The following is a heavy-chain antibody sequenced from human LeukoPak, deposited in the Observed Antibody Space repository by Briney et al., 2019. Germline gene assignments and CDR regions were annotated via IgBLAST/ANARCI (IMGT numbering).Heavy chain of an antibody. CDR3: AVSSSWLAFDY. D-gene: IGHD6-13*01. J-gene: IGHJ4*02. Sequence: ASVKVSCKASGYTFTGYYMHWVRQAPGQGLEWMGWINPNSGGTNYAQKFQGWVTMTRDTSISTAYMELSRLRSEDTAVYYCAVSSSWLAFDYWGQGTLVTVSS. CDR1: GYTFTGYY. V-gene: IGHV1-2*04. CDR2: INPNSGGT.